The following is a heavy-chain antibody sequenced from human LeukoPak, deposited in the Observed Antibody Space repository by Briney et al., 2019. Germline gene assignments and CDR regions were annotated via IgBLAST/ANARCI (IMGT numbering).Heavy chain of an antibody. CDR1: GGSISSYY. CDR2: IYYTGDT. D-gene: IGHD6-19*01. V-gene: IGHV4-59*08. Sequence: PSETLSLTCTVSGGSISSYYWSWIRQPPGKGLEWIGYIYYTGDTNYNPSLNSRVTISLDTSKNQFSLKLSSVTAADTAVYYCARLKYSSGWYPFDYWGQGTLVTVSS. J-gene: IGHJ4*02. CDR3: ARLKYSSGWYPFDY.